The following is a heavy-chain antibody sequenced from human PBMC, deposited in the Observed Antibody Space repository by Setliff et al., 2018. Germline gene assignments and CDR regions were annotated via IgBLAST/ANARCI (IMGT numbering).Heavy chain of an antibody. CDR2: ISSSSSTI. V-gene: IGHV3-48*04. Sequence: GGSLRLSCAASGFTFSTYAMSWVRQAPGKGLEWVSYISSSSSTIYYADSVKGRFTISRDNAKNSLDLQMDSPRGEDTAVYYCVRDRWKVMVNKGDDAFDLWGQGTMVTVSS. CDR3: VRDRWKVMVNKGDDAFDL. J-gene: IGHJ3*01. CDR1: GFTFSTYA. D-gene: IGHD5-18*01.